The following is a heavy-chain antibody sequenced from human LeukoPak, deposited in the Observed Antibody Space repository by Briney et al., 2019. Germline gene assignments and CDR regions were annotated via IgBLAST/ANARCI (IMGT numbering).Heavy chain of an antibody. CDR3: ARGQAPSHY. V-gene: IGHV4-30-2*01. CDR1: GGSISSGGYY. Sequence: ASQTLSLTCTVSGGSISSGGYYWSWIRQPPGKGLEWIGYIYHSGSTYYNPSLKSRVTISVDTSKNQFSLKLSSVTAADTAVYYCARGQAPSHYWGQGTLVTVSS. J-gene: IGHJ4*02. CDR2: IYHSGST.